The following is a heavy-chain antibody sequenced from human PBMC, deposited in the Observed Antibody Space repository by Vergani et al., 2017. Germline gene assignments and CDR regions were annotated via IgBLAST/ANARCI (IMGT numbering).Heavy chain of an antibody. Sequence: VQLVESGGGLVQPGGSLRLSCSASGFTFSSYAMHWVRQAPGKGLEYVSAISSNGGSTYYADSVKGRFTISRDNAKNSLYLQMNSLRAEDTAVYYCARQRYFDPFEYYYYGMDVWGQGTTVTVSS. CDR1: GFTFSSYA. CDR3: ARQRYFDPFEYYYYGMDV. V-gene: IGHV3-64*04. CDR2: ISSNGGST. D-gene: IGHD3-9*01. J-gene: IGHJ6*02.